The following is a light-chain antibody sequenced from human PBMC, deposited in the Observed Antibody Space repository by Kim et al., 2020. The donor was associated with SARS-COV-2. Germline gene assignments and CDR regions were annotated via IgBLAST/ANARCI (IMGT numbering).Light chain of an antibody. CDR1: SSNIGNNY. J-gene: IGLJ1*01. CDR3: GTWDSSLSAYV. V-gene: IGLV1-51*01. CDR2: DNN. Sequence: GQKVTISCAGSSSNIGNNYVSWYQQLPGTAPKLLIYDNNKRPSGIPDRFSGSKSGTSATLGITGLQNGDEADYYCGTWDSSLSAYVFGTGTKVTVL.